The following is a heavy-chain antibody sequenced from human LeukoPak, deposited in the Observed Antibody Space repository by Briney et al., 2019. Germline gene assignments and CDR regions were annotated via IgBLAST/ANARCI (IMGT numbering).Heavy chain of an antibody. CDR3: ARESGYSTTWYAYYFDS. Sequence: PGGSLRLSCAASGFSVSTNYMSWVRQAPGKGLEWVSVIRGDETTYYADSVKDRFTVSRDDSKNTVYLQMNSLRPEDTAVYYCARESGYSTTWYAYYFDSWGQGTLVTVSS. CDR2: IRGDETT. D-gene: IGHD2-2*01. V-gene: IGHV3-66*02. J-gene: IGHJ4*02. CDR1: GFSVSTNY.